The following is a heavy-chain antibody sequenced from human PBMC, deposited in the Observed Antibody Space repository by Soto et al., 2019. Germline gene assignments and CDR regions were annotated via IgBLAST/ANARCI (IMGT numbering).Heavy chain of an antibody. V-gene: IGHV4-31*03. CDR2: IYYSGST. J-gene: IGHJ5*02. CDR3: ARDGSSGYYEGHWFDP. CDR1: GCSISSGGYY. Sequence: QVQLQESGPGLVKPSQTLSLTCTVSGCSISSGGYYWSWIRQHPGKGLEWIGYIYYSGSTYYNPSLNSRVTISVDTSQNQFSLKLSSVTAADTAVYYCARDGSSGYYEGHWFDPWGQGTLVTVSS. D-gene: IGHD3-22*01.